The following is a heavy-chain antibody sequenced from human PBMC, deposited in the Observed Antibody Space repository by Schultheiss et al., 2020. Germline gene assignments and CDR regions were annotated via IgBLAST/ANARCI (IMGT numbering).Heavy chain of an antibody. CDR2: INPSSGDT. D-gene: IGHD6-19*01. J-gene: IGHJ5*02. CDR1: GYSFIDYN. Sequence: GESLKISCKTSGYSFIDYNMHWVRQAPGQGLQWVGRINPSSGDTVSAQKFQGRVTLTRDTSITTVYMDLTRLTSDDTAVYYCVRERQWLETFWFDPWGQGTLVTVSS. V-gene: IGHV1-2*06. CDR3: VRERQWLETFWFDP.